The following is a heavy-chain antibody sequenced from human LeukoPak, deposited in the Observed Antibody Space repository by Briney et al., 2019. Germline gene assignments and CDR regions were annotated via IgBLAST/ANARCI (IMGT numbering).Heavy chain of an antibody. CDR3: AKDLGAGGGSVFDS. J-gene: IGHJ4*02. V-gene: IGHV3-53*01. CDR2: LYSDGST. D-gene: IGHD3-10*01. CDR1: GFTFSTNY. Sequence: GGSLRLSCAASGFTFSTNYMSWVRQAPGKRLEWVSVLYSDGSTYYADSVKGRFTISRDNSKNTLHLQMSSLRAEDTAVYYCAKDLGAGGGSVFDSWGQGTLVTVSP.